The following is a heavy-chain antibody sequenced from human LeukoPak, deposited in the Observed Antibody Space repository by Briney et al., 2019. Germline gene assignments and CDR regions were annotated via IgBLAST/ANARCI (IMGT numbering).Heavy chain of an antibody. CDR3: ARVLSGYTFDY. V-gene: IGHV1-8*03. CDR2: MNPNSGNT. D-gene: IGHD3-22*01. CDR1: GYTFTSYD. J-gene: IGHJ4*02. Sequence: GASVKVSCKASGYTFTSYDINWVRQATGQGLEWMGWMNPNSGNTGYAQKFQGRVTITRNTSISTAYMELGSLRSEDTAVYYCARVLSGYTFDYWGQGTLVTVSS.